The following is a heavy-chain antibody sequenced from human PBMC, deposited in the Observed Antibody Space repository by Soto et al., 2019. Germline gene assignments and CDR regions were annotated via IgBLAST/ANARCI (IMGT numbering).Heavy chain of an antibody. J-gene: IGHJ5*02. CDR3: ASSVDVVAALGFDP. Sequence: GGSLRLSCAASGFTFSSYWMHWVRQAPGKGLVWVSRINSDGSSTSYADSVKGRFTISRDNAKNTLYLQMNSLRAEDTAVYYCASSVDVVAALGFDPWGQGTLVTVSS. D-gene: IGHD2-15*01. CDR2: INSDGSST. CDR1: GFTFSSYW. V-gene: IGHV3-74*01.